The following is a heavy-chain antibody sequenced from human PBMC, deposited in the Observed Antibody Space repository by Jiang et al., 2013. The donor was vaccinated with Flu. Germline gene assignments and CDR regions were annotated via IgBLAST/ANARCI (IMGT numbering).Heavy chain of an antibody. CDR2: GT. D-gene: IGHD6-13*01. CDR3: ARADVAAALVDY. J-gene: IGHJ4*02. V-gene: IGHV1-2*02. Sequence: GTNYAQKFQGRVTMTRDTSISTAYMELSRLRSDDTAVYYCARADVAAALVDYWGQGTLVTVSS.